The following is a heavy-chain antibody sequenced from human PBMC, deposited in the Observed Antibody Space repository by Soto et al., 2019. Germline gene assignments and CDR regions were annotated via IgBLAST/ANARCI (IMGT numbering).Heavy chain of an antibody. J-gene: IGHJ5*02. CDR2: INATNGDT. Sequence: ASVKVSCKASGYTFTSYGIHWVRQAPGQRLEWMGWINATNGDTKYSPKFQGRVTITRDTSASTAYMELSSLRSEDTAVYYCVRRHVSATGIDWFDPWGQGTLVTVSS. D-gene: IGHD6-13*01. CDR3: VRRHVSATGIDWFDP. V-gene: IGHV1-3*01. CDR1: GYTFTSYG.